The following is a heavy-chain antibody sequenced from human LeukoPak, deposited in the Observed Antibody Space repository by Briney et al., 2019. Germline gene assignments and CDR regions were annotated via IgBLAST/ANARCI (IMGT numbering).Heavy chain of an antibody. J-gene: IGHJ3*02. D-gene: IGHD5-12*01. CDR1: GFTFSSYA. CDR3: ARDPLVATDAFDI. Sequence: GGSLRLSCAASGFTFSSYAMSWVRQAPGKGLEWVSAISGSGGSTYYADSVKGRFTISRDNSKNSLYLQMNSLRAEDTAVYYCARDPLVATDAFDIWGQGTMVTVSS. CDR2: ISGSGGST. V-gene: IGHV3-23*01.